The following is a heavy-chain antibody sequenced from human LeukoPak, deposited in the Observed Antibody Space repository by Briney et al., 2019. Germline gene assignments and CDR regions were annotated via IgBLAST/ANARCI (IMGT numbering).Heavy chain of an antibody. D-gene: IGHD6-19*01. V-gene: IGHV3-23*01. CDR3: APSSGYSSGWYFFDY. J-gene: IGHJ4*02. CDR1: GFTFSSFG. CDR2: ISSTGGTA. Sequence: PGGSLRLSCAASGFTFSSFGMSWVRQAPGKGLEWVSAISSTGGTAYYADSVKGRFTISRDNSKNTLYLQMNSLRAEDTAVYYCAPSSGYSSGWYFFDYWGQGTLVTVSS.